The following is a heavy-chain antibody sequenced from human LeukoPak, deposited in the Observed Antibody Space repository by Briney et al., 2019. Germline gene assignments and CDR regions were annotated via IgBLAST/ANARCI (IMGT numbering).Heavy chain of an antibody. CDR3: ARAGDFWSGYIDY. CDR1: GYTFTGYY. V-gene: IGHV1-8*03. J-gene: IGHJ4*02. CDR2: MNPNSGNT. D-gene: IGHD3-3*01. Sequence: ASVKVSCKASGYTFTGYYMHWVRQAPGQGLEWMGWMNPNSGNTGYAQKFQGRVTITRSTSISTAYTELSSLRSEDTAVYYCARAGDFWSGYIDYWGQGTLVTVSS.